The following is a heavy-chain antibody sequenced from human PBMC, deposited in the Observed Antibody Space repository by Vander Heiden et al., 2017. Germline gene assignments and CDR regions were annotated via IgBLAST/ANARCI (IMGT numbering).Heavy chain of an antibody. J-gene: IGHJ5*02. D-gene: IGHD3-10*01. CDR3: ARGFFNSGTYTHPVYNWFDP. V-gene: IGHV1-2*04. CDR1: GFTFTAYY. Sequence: QVLLVQSGAAVKKPAASVKVSRKASGFTFTAYYIHWVRQAAGHGLEWMGWINPNTGVTNYAQNFQDWVTLTRDTAISTAYMELSSLKSDDTAVYYCARGFFNSGTYTHPVYNWFDPWGQGTLVTVSS. CDR2: INPNTGVT.